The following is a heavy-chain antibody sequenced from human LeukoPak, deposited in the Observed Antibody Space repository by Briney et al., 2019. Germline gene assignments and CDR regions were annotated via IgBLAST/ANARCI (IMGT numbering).Heavy chain of an antibody. V-gene: IGHV3-23*01. CDR3: AKLGTIVVVKAPSYYHGMDV. D-gene: IGHD3-22*01. J-gene: IGHJ6*02. CDR1: GFRFSSYA. CDR2: VSDDSHST. Sequence: GGSLRLSCAASGFRFSSYAMSWVRQAPGKGPQWVSGVSDDSHSTYYADSLKGRFTISRDNSKYTLYLQMNSLRAEDTAVYYCAKLGTIVVVKAPSYYHGMDVWGQGTTVTVSS.